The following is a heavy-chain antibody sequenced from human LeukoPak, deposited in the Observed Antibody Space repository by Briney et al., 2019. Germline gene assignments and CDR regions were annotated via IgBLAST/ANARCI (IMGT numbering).Heavy chain of an antibody. J-gene: IGHJ3*02. D-gene: IGHD3-16*01. Sequence: ASAKVSLMSSGYTFTGYYMHWVRQAPGQGLEWMGWINPNSGGTNYAQKFQGRVTMTRDTSISTAYMDLSRLRSGDTAVYYCAIEGESGAFDIWGQGTMVTVSS. CDR3: AIEGESGAFDI. CDR1: GYTFTGYY. CDR2: INPNSGGT. V-gene: IGHV1-2*02.